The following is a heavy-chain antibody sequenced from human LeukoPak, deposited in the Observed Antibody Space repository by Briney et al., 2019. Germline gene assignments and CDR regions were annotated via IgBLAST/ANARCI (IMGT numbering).Heavy chain of an antibody. CDR2: INLNSGGT. J-gene: IGHJ6*02. CDR1: GYTFTGYY. Sequence: ASVKVSCKASGYTFTGYYMHWVRQAPGQGLEWMGWINLNSGGTNYAQKFQGRVTMTRDTSITTAYMELSRLRSDDTAVYYCAKWGFDFWSGHFGLDVWGQGTTVTVS. D-gene: IGHD3-3*01. V-gene: IGHV1-2*02. CDR3: AKWGFDFWSGHFGLDV.